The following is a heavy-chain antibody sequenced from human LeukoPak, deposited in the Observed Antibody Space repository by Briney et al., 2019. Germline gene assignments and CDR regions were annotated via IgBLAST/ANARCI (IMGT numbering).Heavy chain of an antibody. CDR3: ARSIPATGNNFDY. CDR1: GDSVSSNSAA. V-gene: IGHV6-1*01. Sequence: SQTLSLTCAISGDSVSSNSAAWNWIRQSPSRGLEWLGGTYFRSKWYSDYTMSVKGRITINGDASKNQFSLQLNSVTPEDTAVYFCARSIPATGNNFDYWGQGTRVTVSS. J-gene: IGHJ4*02. CDR2: TYFRSKWYS. D-gene: IGHD6-13*01.